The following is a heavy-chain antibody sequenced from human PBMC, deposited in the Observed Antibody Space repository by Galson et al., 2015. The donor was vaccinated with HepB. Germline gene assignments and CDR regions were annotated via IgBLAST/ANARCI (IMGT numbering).Heavy chain of an antibody. D-gene: IGHD2-2*02. V-gene: IGHV3-33*01. Sequence: SLRLSCAASGFTFSSYGMHWVRQAPGKGLEWVAVIWYDGSNKYYADSVKGRFTISRDNSKNTLYLQMNSLRAEDTAVYYCARSEGLGYCSSTSCYRGYFDYWGQGTLVTVSS. J-gene: IGHJ4*02. CDR2: IWYDGSNK. CDR3: ARSEGLGYCSSTSCYRGYFDY. CDR1: GFTFSSYG.